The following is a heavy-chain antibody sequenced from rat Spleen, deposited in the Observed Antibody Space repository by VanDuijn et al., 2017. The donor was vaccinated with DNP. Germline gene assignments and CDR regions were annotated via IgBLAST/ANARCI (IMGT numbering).Heavy chain of an antibody. J-gene: IGHJ2*01. D-gene: IGHD2-6*01. CDR2: IWSDGGP. CDR1: GLSFDSNS. Sequence: QVQLKESGPGLLQPSQTLSLTCTVSGLSFDSNSIRWIRQPPGKGLEWMGVIWSDGGPDYNSAVKSRLSISRDTSKSQVFLKMNSLHTEDTAMYFCARVGIPITAVPYYFDYWGQGVMVTVSS. CDR3: ARVGIPITAVPYYFDY. V-gene: IGHV2-47*01.